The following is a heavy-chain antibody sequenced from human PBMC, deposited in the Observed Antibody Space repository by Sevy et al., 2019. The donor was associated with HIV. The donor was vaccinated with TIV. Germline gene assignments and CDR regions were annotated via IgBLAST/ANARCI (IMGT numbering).Heavy chain of an antibody. CDR3: ARGPTGPTYYYDSSGSHGPYYYYGMDV. V-gene: IGHV3-72*01. Sequence: GGSLRLSCAASGFTFSDHYMDWVRQAPGKGLEWVGRTRNKANSYTTEYAASVKGRFTIARDDSKNSLYLQMNSLKTGDTAGEYCARGPTGPTYYYDSSGSHGPYYYYGMDVWGQGTTVTVSS. J-gene: IGHJ6*02. D-gene: IGHD3-22*01. CDR1: GFTFSDHY. CDR2: TRNKANSYTT.